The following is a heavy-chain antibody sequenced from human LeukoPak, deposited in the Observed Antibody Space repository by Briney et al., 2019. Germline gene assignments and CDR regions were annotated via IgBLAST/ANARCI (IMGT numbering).Heavy chain of an antibody. CDR1: GGSISSYY. CDR2: IYYSGST. Sequence: SETLSLTCTVSGGSISSYYWSWIRQPPGKGLEWIGYIYYSGSTNYNPSLKSRVTISVDTSKNQFSLKLSSVTAADTAVYYCARVRSTTSTGFDYWGQGTLVTVSS. CDR3: ARVRSTTSTGFDY. J-gene: IGHJ4*02. D-gene: IGHD2-2*01. V-gene: IGHV4-59*01.